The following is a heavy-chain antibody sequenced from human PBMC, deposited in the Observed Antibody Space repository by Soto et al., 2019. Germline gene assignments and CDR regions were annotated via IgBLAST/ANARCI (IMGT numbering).Heavy chain of an antibody. J-gene: IGHJ4*02. V-gene: IGHV1-2*04. D-gene: IGHD5-18*01. CDR2: INPNSGGT. CDR3: AISSVGYAFDY. Sequence: ASVNVPCKASGYTFTGYYMHWVRQAPGQGLEWMGWINPNSGGTNYAQKFQGWVTMTRDTSISTAYMELSRLRSDDTAVYYCAISSVGYAFDYWGQGTLVTVSS. CDR1: GYTFTGYY.